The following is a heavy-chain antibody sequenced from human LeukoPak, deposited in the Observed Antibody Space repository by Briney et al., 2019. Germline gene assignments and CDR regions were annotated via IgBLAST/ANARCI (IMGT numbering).Heavy chain of an antibody. Sequence: PGGSLRLSCAASGVTFSNYGMHWVRQAPGKGLDWVAFIRYDGSSKYYADSVKGRFTISRDNSKNTLYLQMNSLRAEDTAVYYCARDRAWFGELEAGWFDPWGQGTLVTVSS. J-gene: IGHJ5*02. CDR2: IRYDGSSK. CDR1: GVTFSNYG. CDR3: ARDRAWFGELEAGWFDP. V-gene: IGHV3-30*02. D-gene: IGHD3-10*01.